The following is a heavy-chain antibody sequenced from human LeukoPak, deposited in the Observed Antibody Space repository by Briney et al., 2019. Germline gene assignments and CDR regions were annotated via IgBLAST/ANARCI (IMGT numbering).Heavy chain of an antibody. CDR1: GGTFSCYA. D-gene: IGHD3-3*01. Sequence: ASVKVSCKASGGTFSCYAISWVRQAPGQGLEWMGGIIPIFGTANYAQKFQGRVTITTDESTSTAYMELSSLRSEDTAVYYCAREMDDFWSGTFDYWGQGTLVTVSS. J-gene: IGHJ4*02. V-gene: IGHV1-69*05. CDR2: IIPIFGTA. CDR3: AREMDDFWSGTFDY.